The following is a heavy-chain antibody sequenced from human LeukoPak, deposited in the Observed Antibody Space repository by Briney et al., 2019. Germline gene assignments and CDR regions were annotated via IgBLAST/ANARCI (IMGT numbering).Heavy chain of an antibody. Sequence: SETLSLTWAVYGGSFSGYYWSWIRQPPGKGLEWIGEINHSGSTNYNPSLKSRVTISVDTSKNQFSLKLSSVTAADTAVYYCARGSGTRYWGQGTLVTVSS. D-gene: IGHD3-10*01. CDR2: INHSGST. CDR1: GGSFSGYY. V-gene: IGHV4-34*01. J-gene: IGHJ4*02. CDR3: ARGSGTRY.